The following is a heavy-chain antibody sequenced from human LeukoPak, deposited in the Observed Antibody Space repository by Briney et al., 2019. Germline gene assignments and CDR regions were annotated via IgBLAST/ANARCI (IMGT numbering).Heavy chain of an antibody. CDR3: AKLVGTGTTPTDD. Sequence: GSLRLSCAVSGFTFSNYAMTWIRQAPGKGLEWVSVISDSGSNTDYADSVKGRFTISRDTSNNTLSLQMNTLRAEDTAIYYWAKLVGTGTTPTDDWGQGTMVTVSS. V-gene: IGHV3-23*01. D-gene: IGHD1-1*01. CDR1: GFTFSNYA. J-gene: IGHJ4*02. CDR2: ISDSGSNT.